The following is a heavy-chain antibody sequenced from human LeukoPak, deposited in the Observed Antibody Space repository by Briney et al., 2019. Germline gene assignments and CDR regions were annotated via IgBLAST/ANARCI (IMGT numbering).Heavy chain of an antibody. Sequence: ASVKVSCKASGYTFTTYDINWVRQATGQGLEWMEWMNPNSGNTGYAQKFQGRVTMTRNTSISTAYMELSSLRSEDTAVYYCARAPNHDILTGYYIDYWGQGTLVTVSS. V-gene: IGHV1-8*01. CDR3: ARAPNHDILTGYYIDY. CDR2: MNPNSGNT. J-gene: IGHJ4*02. CDR1: GYTFTTYD. D-gene: IGHD3-9*01.